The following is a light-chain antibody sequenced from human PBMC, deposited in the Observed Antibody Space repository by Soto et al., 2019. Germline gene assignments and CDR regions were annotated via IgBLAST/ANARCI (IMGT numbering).Light chain of an antibody. J-gene: IGKJ1*01. V-gene: IGKV1-5*01. CDR2: DVS. CDR1: QTMNGW. Sequence: DIQMTQSPSTLSASVGDRVTITCRASQTMNGWLAWYQQQPGRAPRLLIYDVSIRGSGVPSRFSGSGSGTEFTLTITSLQPYDFATYYCQQYDNYSWTFGRGTKV. CDR3: QQYDNYSWT.